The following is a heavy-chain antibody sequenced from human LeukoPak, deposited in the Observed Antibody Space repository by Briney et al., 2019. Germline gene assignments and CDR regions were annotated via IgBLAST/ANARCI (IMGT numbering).Heavy chain of an antibody. CDR1: GGSISSYY. CDR2: IYTSGST. D-gene: IGHD6-19*01. Sequence: PSETLSLACTVSGGSISSYYWSWIRQPAGKGLEWIGRIYTSGSTNYNPSLKSRVTMSVDTSKNQFSLKLSSVTAADTAVYYCARDQVAVAGTMGFDYWGQGTLVTVSS. J-gene: IGHJ4*02. CDR3: ARDQVAVAGTMGFDY. V-gene: IGHV4-4*07.